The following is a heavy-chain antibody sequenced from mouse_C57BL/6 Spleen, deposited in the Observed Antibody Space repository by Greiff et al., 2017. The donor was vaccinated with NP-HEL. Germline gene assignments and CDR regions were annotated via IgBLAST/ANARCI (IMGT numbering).Heavy chain of an antibody. D-gene: IGHD1-1*01. CDR2: IYPSDSET. J-gene: IGHJ3*01. Sequence: QVQLQQSGAELVRPGSSVKLSCKASGYTFTSYWMDWVKQRPGQGLEWIGNIYPSDSETHYNQKFKDKATLTVDKSSSTAYMQLSSLTSEDSAVYYCAREKRESYYGSSPAWFAYWGQGTLVTVSA. CDR3: AREKRESYYGSSPAWFAY. CDR1: GYTFTSYW. V-gene: IGHV1-61*01.